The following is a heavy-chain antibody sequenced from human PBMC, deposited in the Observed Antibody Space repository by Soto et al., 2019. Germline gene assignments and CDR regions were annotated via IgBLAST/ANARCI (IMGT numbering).Heavy chain of an antibody. CDR2: ISYDGSNK. CDR3: AKDLQVPYARSLFGTYYYHYGMDV. J-gene: IGHJ6*02. Sequence: GGSLRLSCAASGFTFSSYGMHWVRQAPGKGLEWVAVISYDGSNKYYADSVKGRFTISRDNSKNTLYLQMNSLRAEDTAVYYCAKDLQVPYARSLFGTYYYHYGMDVWGQGTTVTVSS. V-gene: IGHV3-30*18. CDR1: GFTFSSYG. D-gene: IGHD4-4*01.